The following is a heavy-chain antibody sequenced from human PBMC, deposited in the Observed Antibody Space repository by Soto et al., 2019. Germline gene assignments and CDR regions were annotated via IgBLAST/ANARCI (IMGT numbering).Heavy chain of an antibody. D-gene: IGHD3-22*01. Sequence: PGGSLSLSCVASECTFSKYWMHWVRQAPGKGLVWDSSSNMDGTKTAYADSVKGRFTVSRDNANNTLYLQMNSLGVEDTAVYYCAREYYYDSRSSSVNCFDPWGQGTLVTVSS. J-gene: IGHJ5*02. CDR3: AREYYYDSRSSSVNCFDP. CDR2: SNMDGTKT. CDR1: ECTFSKYW. V-gene: IGHV3-74*01.